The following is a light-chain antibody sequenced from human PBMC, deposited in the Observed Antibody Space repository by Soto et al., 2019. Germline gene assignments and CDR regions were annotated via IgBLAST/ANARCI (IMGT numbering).Light chain of an antibody. CDR2: EVT. CDR1: SSDVGGYKY. V-gene: IGLV2-8*01. Sequence: QSVLTQPASVSGSPGQSITISCTGTSSDVGGYKYVSWYQQHPDKAPKLMIYEVTKRPSGVPDRFSGSKSGNTASLTVSGLQAEDEADYYCSSYAGTNNVFGTGTKLTVL. J-gene: IGLJ1*01. CDR3: SSYAGTNNV.